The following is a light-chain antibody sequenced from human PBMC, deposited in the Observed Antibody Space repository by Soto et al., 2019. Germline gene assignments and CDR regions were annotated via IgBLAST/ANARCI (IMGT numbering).Light chain of an antibody. CDR3: QQYDISPLT. CDR2: GAS. J-gene: IGKJ4*01. Sequence: EIVLTQSPGTLSLSPGERATLSCRASQSVNNSHLAWYQQKPGQAPRLLFYGASSRATGIPDRFSGSGSGTDFTLTISRLEPEDFAIYFCQQYDISPLTFGGGTKVEIK. CDR1: QSVNNSH. V-gene: IGKV3-20*01.